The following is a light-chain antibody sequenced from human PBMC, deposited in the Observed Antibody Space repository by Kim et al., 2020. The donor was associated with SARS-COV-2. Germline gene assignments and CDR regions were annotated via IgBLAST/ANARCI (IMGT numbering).Light chain of an antibody. J-gene: IGLJ1*01. V-gene: IGLV2-14*03. Sequence: QSITISCTGTGSDVGGYNLVSWYQHHPGKDPKLIIFGVTNRPSGIPNRFSGSKSGDTASLTISGLQPEDEADYFCSSYAASTTLLFGPGTKVTVL. CDR2: GVT. CDR3: SSYAASTTLL. CDR1: GSDVGGYNL.